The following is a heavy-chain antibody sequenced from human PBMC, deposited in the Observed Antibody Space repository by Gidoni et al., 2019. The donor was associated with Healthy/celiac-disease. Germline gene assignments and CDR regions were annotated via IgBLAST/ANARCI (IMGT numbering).Heavy chain of an antibody. CDR1: GGTVSSYA. Sequence: QVQLVQSGAEVKKPGSSVKVSCKASGGTVSSYAISWGRQAPGQGLEWMGGIIPIFGTANYAQKFQGRVTITADKSTSTAYMELSSLRSEDTAVYYCAGDSVMITFGGVIVTNLTFDYWGQGTLVTVSS. CDR3: AGDSVMITFGGVIVTNLTFDY. J-gene: IGHJ4*02. V-gene: IGHV1-69*06. CDR2: IIPIFGTA. D-gene: IGHD3-16*02.